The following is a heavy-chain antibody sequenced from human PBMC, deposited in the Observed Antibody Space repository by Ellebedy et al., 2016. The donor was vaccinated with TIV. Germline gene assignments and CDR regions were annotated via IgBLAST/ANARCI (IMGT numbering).Heavy chain of an antibody. J-gene: IGHJ4*02. V-gene: IGHV4-30-4*01. D-gene: IGHD5-24*01. CDR3: ASGRDAYKTGY. Sequence: MPSETLSLTCTVSGASISSSAFCWSWIRQPPRQGLEWIASICYSDYTFYNPSLNSRITISIDTSENQFSLKLNSVTAADTAIYYCASGRDAYKTGYWGQGTLVTVSS. CDR1: GASISSSAFC. CDR2: ICYSDYT.